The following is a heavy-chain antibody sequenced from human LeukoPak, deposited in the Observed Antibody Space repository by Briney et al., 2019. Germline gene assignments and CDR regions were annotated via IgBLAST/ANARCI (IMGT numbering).Heavy chain of an antibody. CDR1: GGSFSGYY. CDR2: INHSGST. J-gene: IGHJ4*02. V-gene: IGHV4-34*01. D-gene: IGHD3-10*01. Sequence: PSETLSLTCAVYGGSFSGYYWSWIRQPPGKGLEWIGEINHSGSTNYNPSLKSRVTISVDTSKNQFSLKLSSVTAADTAVYYCASIIKDGDYWSQGTLVTVSS. CDR3: ASIIKDGDY.